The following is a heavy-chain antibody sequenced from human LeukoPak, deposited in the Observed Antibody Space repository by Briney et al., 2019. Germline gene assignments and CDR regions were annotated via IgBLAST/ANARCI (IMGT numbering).Heavy chain of an antibody. J-gene: IGHJ2*01. CDR1: GFTFSNAW. CDR3: TTCMGEIYDFWSGYYPWYFDL. Sequence: PGGSLRLSCAASGFTFSNAWMSWVRQAPGKGLEWVGRIKSKTDGGTTDYAAPVKGRFTISRDDSKNTLYLQMNSLKTEDTAVYYCTTCMGEIYDFWSGYYPWYFDLWGRGTLVTVSS. CDR2: IKSKTDGGTT. V-gene: IGHV3-15*01. D-gene: IGHD3-3*01.